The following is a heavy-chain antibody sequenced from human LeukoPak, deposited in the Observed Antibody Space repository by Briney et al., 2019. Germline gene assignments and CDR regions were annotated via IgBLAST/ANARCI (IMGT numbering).Heavy chain of an antibody. V-gene: IGHV4-39*07. D-gene: IGHD3-10*01. CDR3: ARDRTYYGSGSSHAFDI. CDR2: INHSGST. J-gene: IGHJ3*02. Sequence: SETLSLTCNVSGASFSGTSYYWSWIRQPPGKGLEWIGEINHSGSTNYNPSLKSRVTISVDTSKNQFSLKLSSVTAADTAVYYCARDRTYYGSGSSHAFDIWGQGTMVTVSS. CDR1: GASFSGTSYY.